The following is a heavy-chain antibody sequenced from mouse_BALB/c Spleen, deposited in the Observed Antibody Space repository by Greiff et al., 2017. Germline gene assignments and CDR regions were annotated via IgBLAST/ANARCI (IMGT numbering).Heavy chain of an antibody. D-gene: IGHD1-1*01. CDR3: TYYGSSDAMDY. CDR2: IYPGNSDT. J-gene: IGHJ4*01. CDR1: GYTFTSFW. V-gene: IGHV1-5*01. Sequence: VQLKESGTVLARPGASVKMSCKASGYTFTSFWMHWVKQRPGQGLEWIGAIYPGNSDTSYNQKFKGKAKLTAVTSTSTAYMELSSLTTEDSAVYYFTYYGSSDAMDYWGQGTSVTVSS.